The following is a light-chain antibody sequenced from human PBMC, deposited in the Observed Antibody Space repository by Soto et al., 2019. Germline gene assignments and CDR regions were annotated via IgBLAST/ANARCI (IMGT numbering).Light chain of an antibody. CDR2: AAS. CDR1: QGIGSS. CDR3: QQYYDYPLT. V-gene: IGKV1-8*01. J-gene: IGKJ4*01. Sequence: AIRMTQSPSSFSASTGDRVTITCRASQGIGSSLAWYQQKPGEAPKLLIYAASTLQSGVPSRFSGSGSGTDFTLTISCLQSEDFATYFCQQYYDYPLTFGGGTNVEIK.